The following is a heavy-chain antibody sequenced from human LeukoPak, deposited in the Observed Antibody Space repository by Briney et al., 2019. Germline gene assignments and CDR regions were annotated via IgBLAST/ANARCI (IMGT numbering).Heavy chain of an antibody. CDR2: IKHDGSEK. CDR3: AREIFRYSGSYFDS. Sequence: GGSLRLSCAASAFTFSNYWMSWVRQAPGRGLEWVANIKHDGSEKYYVDSVKGRFTISRDNAKNSLFLQMNSLRGEDTAVYYCAREIFRYSGSYFDSWGQGTLVTVSS. J-gene: IGHJ4*02. V-gene: IGHV3-7*01. D-gene: IGHD1-26*01. CDR1: AFTFSNYW.